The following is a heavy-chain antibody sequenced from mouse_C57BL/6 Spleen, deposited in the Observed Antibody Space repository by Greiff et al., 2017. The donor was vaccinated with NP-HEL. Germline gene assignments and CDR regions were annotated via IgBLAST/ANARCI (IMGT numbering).Heavy chain of an antibody. CDR3: AGRYYSIDYYAMDY. J-gene: IGHJ4*01. CDR1: GFSLTSYG. V-gene: IGHV2-2*01. CDR2: IWSGGST. D-gene: IGHD2-5*01. Sequence: QVQLKESGPGLVQPSQSLSITCTVSGFSLTSYGVHWVRQSPGKGLEWLGVIWSGGSTDYNAAFISRLSLSKDNSKSQVFFKMNSLQADDTAIYYCAGRYYSIDYYAMDYWGQGTSVTVSS.